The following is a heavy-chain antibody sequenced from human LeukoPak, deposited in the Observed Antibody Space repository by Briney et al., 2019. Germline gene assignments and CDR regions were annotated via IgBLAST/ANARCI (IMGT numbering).Heavy chain of an antibody. Sequence: GGSLRLSCAASGFAFSNYPMHWVRQAPGKGLEWVAVISYDGRDKHYADSVKGRFTISRDNSKNTLYLQMNSLRAEDTAVYYCARETAVAGQYYFDYWGQGTLVTVSS. CDR1: GFAFSNYP. V-gene: IGHV3-30*14. J-gene: IGHJ4*02. CDR3: ARETAVAGQYYFDY. D-gene: IGHD6-19*01. CDR2: ISYDGRDK.